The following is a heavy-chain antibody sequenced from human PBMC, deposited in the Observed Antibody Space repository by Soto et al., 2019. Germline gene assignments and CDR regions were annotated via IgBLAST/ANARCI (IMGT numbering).Heavy chain of an antibody. Sequence: SETLSLTCTVSGGSISSYYWSWIRQPPGKGLEWIGYIYYSGSTNYNPSLKSRVTISVDTSKNQFSLKLSSVTAADTAVYYCAREGIAVAGTFQPNAFDIWGQGTMVTVSS. D-gene: IGHD6-19*01. V-gene: IGHV4-59*01. CDR2: IYYSGST. J-gene: IGHJ3*02. CDR1: GGSISSYY. CDR3: AREGIAVAGTFQPNAFDI.